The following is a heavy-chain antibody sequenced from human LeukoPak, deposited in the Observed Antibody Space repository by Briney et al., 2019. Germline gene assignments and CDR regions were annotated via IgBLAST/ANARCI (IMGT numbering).Heavy chain of an antibody. CDR1: GFTFSSYG. CDR2: IWYDGSNK. D-gene: IGHD2-15*01. V-gene: IGHV3-33*01. Sequence: GGSLRLSCAASGFTFSSYGMHWVRQAPGKGLEWVAVIWYDGSNKYYADSVKGRFTISRDNSKNTLYLQMNSLRAEDTAVYYCARSRGGTGPFDYWGQGTLVTVSS. CDR3: ARSRGGTGPFDY. J-gene: IGHJ4*02.